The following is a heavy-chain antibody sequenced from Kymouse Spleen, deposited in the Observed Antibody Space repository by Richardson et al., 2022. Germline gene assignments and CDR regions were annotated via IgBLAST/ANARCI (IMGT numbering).Heavy chain of an antibody. CDR2: IYHSGST. Sequence: QVQLQESGPGLVKPSGTLSLTCAVSGGSISSSNWWSWVRQPPGKGLEWIGEIYHSGSTNYNPSLKSRVTISVDKSKNQFSLKLSSVTAADTAVYYCARDEGVIL**YQLLCG*LLGPGNPGHRLL. CDR1: GGSISSSNW. D-gene: IGHD2-2*02. V-gene: IGHV4-4*02. CDR3: ARDEGVIL**YQLLCG*L. J-gene: IGHJ4*02.